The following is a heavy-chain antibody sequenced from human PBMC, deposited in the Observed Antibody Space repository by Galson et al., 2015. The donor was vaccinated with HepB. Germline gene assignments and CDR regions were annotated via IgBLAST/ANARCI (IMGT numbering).Heavy chain of an antibody. CDR3: AKEGKTNHYFDY. CDR1: GFTFSSYG. Sequence: SLRLSCAASGFTFSSYGMHWVRQAPGKGLEWVAVISYDGSNKYYADSEKGRFTISRDNSKNTLYLQMNSLRAENTAVYYCAKEGKTNHYFDYWAREPWSPSPQ. CDR2: ISYDGSNK. J-gene: IGHJ4*02. V-gene: IGHV3-30*18.